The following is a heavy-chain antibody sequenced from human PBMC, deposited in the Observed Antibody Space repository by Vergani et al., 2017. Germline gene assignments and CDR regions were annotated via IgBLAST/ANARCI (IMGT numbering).Heavy chain of an antibody. CDR3: ARDYGGAVDAFDI. J-gene: IGHJ3*02. V-gene: IGHV4-31*03. D-gene: IGHD3-16*01. Sequence: QVQLQESGPGLVKPSQTLSLTCTVSGGSISSGGYYWSWIRQHPGKGLEWIGYIYYSGSTYYNPSLKSRVTISVDTSKNQFSLKLSSVTAADTAMYYCARDYGGAVDAFDIWGQGTMVTVSS. CDR2: IYYSGST. CDR1: GGSISSGGYY.